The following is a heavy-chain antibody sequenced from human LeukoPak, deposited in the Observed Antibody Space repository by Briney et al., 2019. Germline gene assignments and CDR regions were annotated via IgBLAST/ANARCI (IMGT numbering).Heavy chain of an antibody. D-gene: IGHD2-21*02. J-gene: IGHJ4*02. V-gene: IGHV3-7*01. CDR2: INPHGSET. Sequence: PGGSLRLSCATSGSTFSDAWMTWVRQSPGTGLEWVATINPHGSETYYVDSMRGRLSISRDNAKNLLYLQMDSLRVEDAAAYYRARGECDIWGQGTLVSVSS. CDR3: ARGECDI. CDR1: GSTFSDAW.